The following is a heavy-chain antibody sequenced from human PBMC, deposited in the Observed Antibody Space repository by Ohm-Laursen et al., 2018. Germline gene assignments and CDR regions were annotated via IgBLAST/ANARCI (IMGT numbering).Heavy chain of an antibody. D-gene: IGHD3-3*01. CDR3: ARSGDFWSGYWDIQH. CDR1: GFTFSDYS. V-gene: IGHV3-23*01. CDR2: ITGGGGST. Sequence: SLRLSCSASGFTFSDYSMTWIRQAPGKGLEWVSAITGGGGSTYYADSVKGRFTISRDNSKNTLYLQMNSLRAEDTAVYYCARSGDFWSGYWDIQHWGQGTLVTVSS. J-gene: IGHJ1*01.